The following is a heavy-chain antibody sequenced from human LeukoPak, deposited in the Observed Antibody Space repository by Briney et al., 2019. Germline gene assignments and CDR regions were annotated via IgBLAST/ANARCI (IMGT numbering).Heavy chain of an antibody. CDR1: GGSMSSYY. Sequence: SETLSLTCTVSGGSMSSYYWSWIRQPAGKGLEWIGRIYSSGSTNYNPSLKSRVPMSMDTSKNQFSLKLTSVTAADTAVYYCARGGTYRGGADYWGQGTLVTVSS. D-gene: IGHD4-11*01. CDR2: IYSSGST. CDR3: ARGGTYRGGADY. V-gene: IGHV4-4*07. J-gene: IGHJ4*02.